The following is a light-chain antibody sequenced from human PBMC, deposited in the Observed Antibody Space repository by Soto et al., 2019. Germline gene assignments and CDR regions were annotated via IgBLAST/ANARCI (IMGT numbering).Light chain of an antibody. Sequence: QSVLPQPPSVSGAPGQRASISCTGRSTNIGEIYGENWYPQHPQPAAKVLIVGGNDRTSGVPDRFSASSSGTSATLAIPALQAEDEGDYYCHSYDSTLSARYVFGTGTKVTVL. J-gene: IGLJ1*01. V-gene: IGLV1-40*01. CDR3: HSYDSTLSARYV. CDR2: GGN. CDR1: STNIGEIYG.